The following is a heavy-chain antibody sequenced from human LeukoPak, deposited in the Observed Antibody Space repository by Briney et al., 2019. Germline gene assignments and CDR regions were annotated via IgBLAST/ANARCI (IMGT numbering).Heavy chain of an antibody. CDR1: GFTFSSYS. D-gene: IGHD3-22*01. J-gene: IGHJ4*02. CDR3: ARDRVLDYYDSSGYDY. Sequence: GGSLRLSCAAPGFTFSSYSMNWVRQAPGKGLEWVSSISSSSSYIYYADSVKGRFTITRDNAKNSLYLQMNSLRAEDTAVYYCARDRVLDYYDSSGYDYWGQGTLVTVSS. V-gene: IGHV3-21*01. CDR2: ISSSSSYI.